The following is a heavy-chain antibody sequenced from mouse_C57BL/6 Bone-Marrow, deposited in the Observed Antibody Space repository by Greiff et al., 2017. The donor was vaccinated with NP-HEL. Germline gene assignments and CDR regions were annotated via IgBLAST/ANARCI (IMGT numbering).Heavy chain of an antibody. J-gene: IGHJ4*01. CDR2: INYDGSST. Sequence: EVKVEESEGGLVQPGSSMKLSCTASGFTFSDYYMAWVRQVPEKGLEWVANINYDGSSTYYLDSLKSRFIISRDNAKNILYLQMSSLKSEDTATYYCARDARWFYAMDYWGQGTSVTVSS. CDR3: ARDARWFYAMDY. CDR1: GFTFSDYY. D-gene: IGHD2-3*01. V-gene: IGHV5-16*01.